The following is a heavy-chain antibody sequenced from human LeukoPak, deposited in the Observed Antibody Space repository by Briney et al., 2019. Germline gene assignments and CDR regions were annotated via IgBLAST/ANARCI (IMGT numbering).Heavy chain of an antibody. CDR2: ISGSGSTT. CDR1: RFTFSDYY. Sequence: GGSLRLSCAASRFTFSDYYMTWIRQAPGKGLEWVSYISGSGSTTYYADSVKGRFTISRDNAKNSLYLQMNNLRAEDTAVYYCAGEWELRGGYYYGLDVWGQGTTVTVSS. V-gene: IGHV3-11*01. D-gene: IGHD1-26*01. J-gene: IGHJ6*02. CDR3: AGEWELRGGYYYGLDV.